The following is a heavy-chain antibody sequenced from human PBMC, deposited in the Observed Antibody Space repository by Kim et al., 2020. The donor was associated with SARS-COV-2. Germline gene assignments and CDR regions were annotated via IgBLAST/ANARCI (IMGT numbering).Heavy chain of an antibody. CDR3: ARDHTAS. J-gene: IGHJ4*02. D-gene: IGHD4-17*01. Sequence: ISSTIYYADSVKGRFTISRDNAKNSLYLQMNSLRDEDTAVYYCARDHTASWGQGTLVTVSS. CDR2: ISSTI. V-gene: IGHV3-48*02.